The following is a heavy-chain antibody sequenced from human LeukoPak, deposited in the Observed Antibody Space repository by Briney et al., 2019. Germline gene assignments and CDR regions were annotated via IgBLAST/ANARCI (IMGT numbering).Heavy chain of an antibody. D-gene: IGHD1-26*01. CDR3: ARTYSGSYLDY. Sequence: SEALSLTCIVSGGSISSYYWSWIRQPAGRGLEWIGRIYTSGSTNYNPSLKSRVTMSVDTSKNQFSLKLSSVIAADTAVYYCARTYSGSYLDYWGQGTLVTVSS. CDR1: GGSISSYY. J-gene: IGHJ4*02. V-gene: IGHV4-4*07. CDR2: IYTSGST.